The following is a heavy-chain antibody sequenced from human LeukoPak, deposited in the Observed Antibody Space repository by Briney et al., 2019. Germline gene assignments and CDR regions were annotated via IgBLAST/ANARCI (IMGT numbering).Heavy chain of an antibody. CDR2: IYYSGST. J-gene: IGHJ4*02. CDR1: GGSISTFY. D-gene: IGHD2-2*01. CDR3: ARRCSSTSCSFGY. Sequence: PSETLSLTCTVSGGSISTFYWSWIRQPPGKGLEWIRHIYYSGSTNYNPSLKSRVTMSVDTSKNQFSLKLRSVTAADTAVYYCARRCSSTSCSFGYWGQGILVTVSS. V-gene: IGHV4-59*08.